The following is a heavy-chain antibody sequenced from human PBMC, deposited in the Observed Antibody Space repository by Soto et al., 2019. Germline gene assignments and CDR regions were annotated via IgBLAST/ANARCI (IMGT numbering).Heavy chain of an antibody. Sequence: QVQLVQSGAEVKKPGSSVKVSCKASGGTFSSYAISWVRQAPGQGLEWMGGIILIFGTANYAQKFQGRVTITADESTSTAYMELSSLRSEDTAVYYCAREYGYSSSSGGVYYYYGMDVWGQGTTVTVSS. CDR2: IILIFGTA. CDR1: GGTFSSYA. V-gene: IGHV1-69*01. J-gene: IGHJ6*02. D-gene: IGHD6-6*01. CDR3: AREYGYSSSSGGVYYYYGMDV.